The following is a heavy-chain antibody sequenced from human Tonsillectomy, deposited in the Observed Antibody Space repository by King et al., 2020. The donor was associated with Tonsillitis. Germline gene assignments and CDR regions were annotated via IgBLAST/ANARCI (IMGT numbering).Heavy chain of an antibody. Sequence: VQLVESGGGLVQPGGSLRLSCAASGFTFSSYAMNWVRQAPGKGLGWVSSISGSAYSTSSADSVKGRFTISRDNSKNTLYLQMNSLRAEDTAVYYCAKALKYYYGSAPTGIYFDYWVQGTLLTVSS. CDR2: ISGSAYST. CDR1: GFTFSSYA. V-gene: IGHV3-23*04. D-gene: IGHD3-10*01. CDR3: AKALKYYYGSAPTGIYFDY. J-gene: IGHJ4*02.